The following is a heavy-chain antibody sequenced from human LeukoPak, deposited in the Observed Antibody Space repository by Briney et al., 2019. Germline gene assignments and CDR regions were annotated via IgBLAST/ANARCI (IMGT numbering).Heavy chain of an antibody. V-gene: IGHV1-18*01. Sequence: ASVKVSCKASGYTFTSYGISWVRQAPGQGLEWMGWISAYNGNTNFAQKLQGRVTMTTDTSTSTAYMELRSLRSDDTAVYYCARVVISNAGEQDYSTFAVYYYYMDVWGKGTTVTVSS. CDR2: ISAYNGNT. CDR1: GYTFTSYG. D-gene: IGHD3-16*01. CDR3: ARVVISNAGEQDYSTFAVYYYYMDV. J-gene: IGHJ6*03.